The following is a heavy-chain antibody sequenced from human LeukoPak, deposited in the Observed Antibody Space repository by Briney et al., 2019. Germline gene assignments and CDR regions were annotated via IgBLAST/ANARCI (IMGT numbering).Heavy chain of an antibody. J-gene: IGHJ4*02. CDR2: VDHEDGET. V-gene: IGHV1-69-2*01. CDR3: ATDPYYDSSGYTFDY. D-gene: IGHD3-22*01. Sequence: VKVSCKVSGYTFTDYYMHWVQQAPGKGLEWMGLVDHEDGETIYAEKFQGRVTITADTSTDTAYMELSSLRSEDTAMYYCATDPYYDSSGYTFDYWGQGTLVTVSS. CDR1: GYTFTDYY.